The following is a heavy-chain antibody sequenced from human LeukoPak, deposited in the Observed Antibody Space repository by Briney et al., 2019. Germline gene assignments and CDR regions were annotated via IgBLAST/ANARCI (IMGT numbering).Heavy chain of an antibody. CDR3: AGSYSSSSTVVFYFDY. J-gene: IGHJ4*02. D-gene: IGHD6-6*01. V-gene: IGHV4-59*01. CDR2: IYYSGST. Sequence: SETLSLTCTVSGGSISSYYWSWIRLPPGKGLEWIGYIYYSGSTNYNPSLKSRVTISVDTSKNQFSLRLSSVTAADTAVYYCAGSYSSSSTVVFYFDYWGQGTLVTVSS. CDR1: GGSISSYY.